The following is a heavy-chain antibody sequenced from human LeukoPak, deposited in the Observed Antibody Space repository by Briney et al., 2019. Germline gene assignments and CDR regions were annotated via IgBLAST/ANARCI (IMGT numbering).Heavy chain of an antibody. CDR2: INPSGGST. D-gene: IGHD4-17*01. CDR3: ARDSLGGYGDYADY. J-gene: IGHJ4*02. Sequence: ASVKVSCKASGYTFTSYYMHWVRQAPGQGLEWMGIINPSGGSTSYAQKFQGRVTMTTDTSTSTAYMELRSLRSDDTAVYYCARDSLGGYGDYADYWGQGTLVTVSS. V-gene: IGHV1-46*01. CDR1: GYTFTSYY.